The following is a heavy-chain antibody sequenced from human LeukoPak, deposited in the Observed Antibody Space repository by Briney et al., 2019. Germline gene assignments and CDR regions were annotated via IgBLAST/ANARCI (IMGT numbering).Heavy chain of an antibody. CDR1: GFTFSSYG. CDR3: ARDPLRWLQNNYYYYYMDV. D-gene: IGHD5-24*01. J-gene: IGHJ6*03. CDR2: ISSTSRTI. V-gene: IGHV3-48*02. Sequence: GGSQRLSCAASGFTFSSYGMNWVRQAAGKGLEWGSYISSTSRTIYDADSVKGRFTISRDNAKNSLYLQMNSLRDEDTAVYYCARDPLRWLQNNYYYYYMDVWGKGTTVTVSS.